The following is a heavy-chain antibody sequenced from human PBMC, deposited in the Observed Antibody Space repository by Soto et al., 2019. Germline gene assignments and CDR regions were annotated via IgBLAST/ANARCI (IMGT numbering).Heavy chain of an antibody. J-gene: IGHJ4*02. CDR2: INPNSGVT. CDR1: GYTFTDYY. CDR3: ARGVSGWSPFDL. V-gene: IGHV1-2*04. Sequence: ASVKVSCKTSGYTFTDYYVHWVRQAPGQGLEWMGWINPNSGVTNYAQKFQGWVTLTRDASVATAYMELNSLESDDTAVFFCARGVSGWSPFDLWGQGTLVTVSS. D-gene: IGHD6-19*01.